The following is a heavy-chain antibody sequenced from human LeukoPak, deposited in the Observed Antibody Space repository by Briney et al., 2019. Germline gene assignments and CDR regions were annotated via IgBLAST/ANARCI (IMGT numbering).Heavy chain of an antibody. D-gene: IGHD3-10*02. Sequence: SRTLSLTCAVSGGSLCSSYWWSWVGPPPGKGLEWSGYLYYSGSTTYNTTLQTRVTIPVHTSKNQISLKLSSVTSADTAVYYCAREAPFKSVRGVIRAYGWFDSWGQGTLVTVSS. V-gene: IGHV4-4*02. CDR1: GGSLCSSYW. CDR2: LYYSGST. CDR3: AREAPFKSVRGVIRAYGWFDS. J-gene: IGHJ5*01.